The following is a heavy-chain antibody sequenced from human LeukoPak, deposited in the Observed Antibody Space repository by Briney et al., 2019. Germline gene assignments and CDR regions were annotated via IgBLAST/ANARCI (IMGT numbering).Heavy chain of an antibody. CDR1: GYTFTSYA. J-gene: IGHJ4*02. D-gene: IGHD3-10*01. CDR2: INAGNGNT. Sequence: GASVKVSCKASGYTFTSYAMHWVRQAPGQRLEWMGWINAGNGNTKYSQKFQGRVTITRDTSASTAYMELSSLRSGDTAVYYCARGSFGLWFGELGFDYWGQGTLVTVSS. CDR3: ARGSFGLWFGELGFDY. V-gene: IGHV1-3*01.